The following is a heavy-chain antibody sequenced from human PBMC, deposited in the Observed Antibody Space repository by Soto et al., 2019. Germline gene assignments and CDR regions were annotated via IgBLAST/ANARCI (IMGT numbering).Heavy chain of an antibody. CDR1: GFTFSSYG. CDR3: ASDWLWAARTYYYYYYMDV. V-gene: IGHV3-33*01. CDR2: IWYVGSNK. Sequence: QVQLVESGGGVVQPGRSLRLSCAASGFTFSSYGMHWVRQAPGKGLEWVAVIWYVGSNKYYADAVKGRFTISRDNSKNTLYLKMHSLRAENTAANYCASDWLWAARTYYYYYYMDVWGKGTPVTVSS. D-gene: IGHD6-6*01. J-gene: IGHJ6*03.